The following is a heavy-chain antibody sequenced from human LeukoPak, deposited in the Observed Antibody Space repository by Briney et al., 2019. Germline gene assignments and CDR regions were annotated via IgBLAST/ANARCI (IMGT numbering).Heavy chain of an antibody. CDR3: TKDLMTGFSGGWYLAY. CDR2: TGGSDDNT. J-gene: IGHJ4*02. D-gene: IGHD6-19*01. Sequence: PGGSLRLSCEGSGFSFNGYAMSWVRQAPGKGLEWVAVTGGSDDNTHYADSVKGRFSISRDTSENRLFLQMNSLRPDDSALYYCTKDLMTGFSGGWYLAYWGQGTLVTVSS. V-gene: IGHV3-23*01. CDR1: GFSFNGYA.